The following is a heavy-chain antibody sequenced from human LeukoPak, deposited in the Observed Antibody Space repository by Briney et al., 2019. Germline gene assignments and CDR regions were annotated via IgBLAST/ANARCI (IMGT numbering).Heavy chain of an antibody. CDR2: IETDVSRT. CDR1: GFSFSDYH. D-gene: IGHD1-20*01. Sequence: GGSLRLSCAASGFSFSDYHMYWVREALEKGLVWVSRIETDVSRTANADSVKGQFTISRNNAKNTLYLQMNNLRVEDTAVYYCVEYNWNYPDYWGQGTLVTVSS. CDR3: VEYNWNYPDY. V-gene: IGHV3-74*01. J-gene: IGHJ4*02.